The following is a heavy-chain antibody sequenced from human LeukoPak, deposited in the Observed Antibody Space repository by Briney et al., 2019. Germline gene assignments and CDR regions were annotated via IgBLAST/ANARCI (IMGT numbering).Heavy chain of an antibody. CDR2: ISYDGSNK. Sequence: GGSLRLSCAASGFTFNSYAMHWVRQAPGKGLEWVAVISYDGSNKYYADSVKGRFTISRDNSKNTLHLQMNSLRAEDTAVYYCARDRITMVRGVIITRHWFDPWGQGTLVTVSS. CDR3: ARDRITMVRGVIITRHWFDP. J-gene: IGHJ5*02. D-gene: IGHD3-10*01. CDR1: GFTFNSYA. V-gene: IGHV3-30*04.